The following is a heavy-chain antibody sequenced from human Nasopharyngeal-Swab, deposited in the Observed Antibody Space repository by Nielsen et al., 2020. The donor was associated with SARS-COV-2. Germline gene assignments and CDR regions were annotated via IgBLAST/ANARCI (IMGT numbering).Heavy chain of an antibody. V-gene: IGHV6-1*01. CDR3: ARASSITIFGVVISRGYYYYGMDV. CDR2: TYYRSKWYN. J-gene: IGHJ6*02. Sequence: WIRQSPSRGLEWLRRTYYRSKWYNDYAVSVKSRITINPDTSKNQFSLQLNSVTPEDTAVYYCARASSITIFGVVISRGYYYYGMDVWGQGTTVTVSS. D-gene: IGHD3-3*01.